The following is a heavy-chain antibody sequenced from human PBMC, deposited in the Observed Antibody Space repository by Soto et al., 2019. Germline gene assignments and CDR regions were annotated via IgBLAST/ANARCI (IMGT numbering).Heavy chain of an antibody. J-gene: IGHJ4*02. V-gene: IGHV1-3*02. CDR2: SNAGSGYT. D-gene: IGHD3-16*01. CDR3: ARGGGDGPFDS. CDR1: GYTFRNYA. Sequence: QVQLVQSGAEVKKPGASVKVSCKASGYTFRNYAIHWVRQAPGQRLEWMGWSNAGSGYTKYSQEFPGRVTITRDTPATTAYRELSSLRSEDMAVYYCARGGGDGPFDSWGQGTLVTVSS.